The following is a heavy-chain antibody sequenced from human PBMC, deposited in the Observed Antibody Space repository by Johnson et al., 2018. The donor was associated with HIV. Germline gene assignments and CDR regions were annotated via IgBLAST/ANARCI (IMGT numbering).Heavy chain of an antibody. CDR3: AKESYTGGLDI. V-gene: IGHV3-30*02. J-gene: IGHJ3*02. D-gene: IGHD4-23*01. Sequence: QVQLVESGGGVVQPGRSLILSCAASGFTFSSYGMHWVRQAPGKGLEWVAFIRYDGSNKYYADSVKGRFTISRDNSKNTLYLQINSLRAEDTAVYDCAKESYTGGLDIWGQGTMVTVSS. CDR2: IRYDGSNK. CDR1: GFTFSSYG.